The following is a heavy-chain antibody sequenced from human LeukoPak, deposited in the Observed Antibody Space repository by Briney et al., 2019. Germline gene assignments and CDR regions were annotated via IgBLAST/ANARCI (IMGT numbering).Heavy chain of an antibody. CDR3: AREPPIAAAGTTFDY. Sequence: GGSLRLSCAASGFTVSSNYMSWVRQAPRKGLEWVSVIYSGGSTYYADSVKGRFTISRDNSKNTLYLQMNSLRAEDTAVYYCAREPPIAAAGTTFDYWGQGTLVTVSS. CDR1: GFTVSSNY. CDR2: IYSGGST. V-gene: IGHV3-66*01. D-gene: IGHD6-13*01. J-gene: IGHJ4*02.